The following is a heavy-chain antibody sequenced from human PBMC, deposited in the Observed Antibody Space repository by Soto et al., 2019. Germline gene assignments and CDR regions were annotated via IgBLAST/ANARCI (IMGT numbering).Heavy chain of an antibody. J-gene: IGHJ6*02. CDR1: GGTFSSYT. Sequence: QVQLVQSGAEVKKPGSSVKVSCKASGGTFSSYTISWVRQAPGQGLEWMGRIIPILGIANYAQKFQGRVTITADKSTSTAYMELSSLRSEDTAVYYCARGEEQLGHYYYYGMDVWGQGTTVTVSS. D-gene: IGHD6-13*01. V-gene: IGHV1-69*02. CDR3: ARGEEQLGHYYYYGMDV. CDR2: IIPILGIA.